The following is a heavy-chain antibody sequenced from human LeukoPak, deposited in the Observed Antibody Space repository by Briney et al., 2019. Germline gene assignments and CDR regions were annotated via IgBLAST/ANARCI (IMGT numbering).Heavy chain of an antibody. V-gene: IGHV3-23*01. CDR3: AREYDYVWGSSPIGMDV. Sequence: PGGSLRLSCAASGFTFTYFAMTWVRQAPGKGLEWVSTISYSGGSTYYADSVKGRFTISRDNSKNTLYLQMNSLRAEDTAVYYCAREYDYVWGSSPIGMDVWGQGTTVTDSS. D-gene: IGHD3-16*01. CDR2: ISYSGGST. CDR1: GFTFTYFA. J-gene: IGHJ6*02.